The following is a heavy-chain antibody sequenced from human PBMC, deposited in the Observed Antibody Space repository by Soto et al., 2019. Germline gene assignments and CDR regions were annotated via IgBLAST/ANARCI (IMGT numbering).Heavy chain of an antibody. Sequence: SCKGSGYSLTSYWIGWVRQMPGKGLEWMWIIYPGDSDTRYSPSFQGQVTISADKSISTAYLQWSSLKASDTAMYYCASRDDGKGYNFEIYWGQGTLVTVSS. CDR2: IYPGDSDT. CDR1: GYSLTSYW. V-gene: IGHV5-51*01. CDR3: ASRDDGKGYNFEIY. J-gene: IGHJ4*02. D-gene: IGHD5-12*01.